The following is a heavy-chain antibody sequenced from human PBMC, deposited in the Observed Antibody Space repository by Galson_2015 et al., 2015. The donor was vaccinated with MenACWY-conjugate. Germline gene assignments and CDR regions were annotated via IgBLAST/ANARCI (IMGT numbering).Heavy chain of an antibody. CDR3: VRDSYINSVYYGMDV. Sequence: SLRLSCAAYGFTFSRYWMHWVRHAPGKGLVWVARINPDGSFTSYAESVKGRFTTHRDNAKNTMYLEMSSLRAEDTAVYYCVRDSYINSVYYGMDVWGQGTTVTVSS. D-gene: IGHD2-21*01. CDR1: GFTFSRYW. J-gene: IGHJ6*02. CDR2: INPDGSFT. V-gene: IGHV3-74*01.